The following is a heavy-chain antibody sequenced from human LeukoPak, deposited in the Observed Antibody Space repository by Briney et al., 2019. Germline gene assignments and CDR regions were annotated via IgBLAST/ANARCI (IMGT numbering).Heavy chain of an antibody. D-gene: IGHD4-11*01. CDR3: AKGYSNGYSDY. V-gene: IGHV3-21*04. J-gene: IGHJ4*02. CDR2: ISSSSSYI. Sequence: GGSLRLSCAASGFTFSSYAMSWVRQAPGKGLEWVSSISSSSSYIYYADSVKGRFTISRDNAKNSLYLQMNSLRAEDTAVYYCAKGYSNGYSDYWGQGTLVTVSS. CDR1: GFTFSSYA.